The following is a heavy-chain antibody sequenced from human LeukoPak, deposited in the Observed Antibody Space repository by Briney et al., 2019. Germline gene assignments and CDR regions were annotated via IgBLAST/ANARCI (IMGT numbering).Heavy chain of an antibody. CDR1: GFTFSSYS. CDR2: ISSSSSYI. D-gene: IGHD3-10*01. J-gene: IGHJ4*02. V-gene: IGHV3-21*01. Sequence: GGSLRLSCAASGFTFSSYSMNWVRQAPGKGLEWVSSISSSSSYIYYADSVKGRFTISRDNAKNSLYLQMNSLRAEDTAVYYCARELLLWFGESPTPFDYWGQGTLVTVSS. CDR3: ARELLLWFGESPTPFDY.